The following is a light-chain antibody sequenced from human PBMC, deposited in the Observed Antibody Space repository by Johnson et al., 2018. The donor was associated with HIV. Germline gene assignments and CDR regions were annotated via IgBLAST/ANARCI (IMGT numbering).Light chain of an antibody. Sequence: QSILTQPPSVSAAPGQKVTISCSGSTSNIGKSYVSWYQQLPGTAPKLLIYDNNKRPSGIPDRFSGSKYGTSATLGITGLQTGDEADYYCGTWDSSLSAYVFGTGTKVTVL. CDR1: TSNIGKSY. V-gene: IGLV1-51*01. CDR2: DNN. J-gene: IGLJ1*01. CDR3: GTWDSSLSAYV.